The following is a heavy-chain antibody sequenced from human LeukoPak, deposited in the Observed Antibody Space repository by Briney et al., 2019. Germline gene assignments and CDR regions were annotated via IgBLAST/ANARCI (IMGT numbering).Heavy chain of an antibody. J-gene: IGHJ4*02. CDR2: ISYDGSNK. CDR3: ARDLMVRGQPGGY. CDR1: GFTFSSYA. D-gene: IGHD3-10*01. Sequence: GGSLRLSCAASGFTFSSYAMHWVRQAPGKGLEWVAVISYDGSNKYYADSVKGRFTISRDNSKNTLYLQMNSLRAEDTAVYYCARDLMVRGQPGGYWGQGTLVTVSS. V-gene: IGHV3-30*04.